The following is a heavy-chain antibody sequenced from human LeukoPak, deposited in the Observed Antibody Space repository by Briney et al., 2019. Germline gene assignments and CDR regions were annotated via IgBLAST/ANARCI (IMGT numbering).Heavy chain of an antibody. CDR3: ARVRRYNWNYVSTDNDAFDI. J-gene: IGHJ3*02. V-gene: IGHV1-18*01. D-gene: IGHD1-7*01. CDR2: ISAYNGNT. Sequence: ASVKVSCKASGYTFTSYGISWVRQAPGQGLEWMGWISAYNGNTNYAQKLQGRVTMTTDTSTSTAYMELRSLRSDDTAVYYCARVRRYNWNYVSTDNDAFDIWGQGTMVTVSS. CDR1: GYTFTSYG.